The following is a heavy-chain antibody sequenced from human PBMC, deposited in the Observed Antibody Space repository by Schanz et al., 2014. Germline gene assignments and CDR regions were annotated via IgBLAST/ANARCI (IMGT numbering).Heavy chain of an antibody. CDR2: VSHDGFTK. CDR1: GFIFNDYY. J-gene: IGHJ4*02. CDR3: AKSYDTSGYSGFDY. V-gene: IGHV3-30*18. D-gene: IGHD3-22*01. Sequence: QVQLVESGGGLVKPGGSLRLSCAASGFIFNDYYMNWIRQAPGKGLEWVSIVSHDGFTKHYADSVRGRFTLSRDNSKNTVYLQMNSLRTEDTAVYFCAKSYDTSGYSGFDYWGQGTLVTVSS.